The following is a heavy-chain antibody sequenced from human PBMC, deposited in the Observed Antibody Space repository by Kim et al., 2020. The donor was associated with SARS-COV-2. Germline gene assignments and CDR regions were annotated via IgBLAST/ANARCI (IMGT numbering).Heavy chain of an antibody. J-gene: IGHJ6*02. CDR3: AKDRGDILTGYYYYYGMDV. V-gene: IGHV3-33*06. CDR2: IWYDGSNK. D-gene: IGHD3-9*01. Sequence: GGSLRLSCAASGFTFSSYGMHWVRQAPGKGLEWVAVIWYDGSNKYYADSVKGRFTISRDNSKNTLYLQMNSLRAEDTAVYYCAKDRGDILTGYYYYYGMDVWGQGTTVTVSS. CDR1: GFTFSSYG.